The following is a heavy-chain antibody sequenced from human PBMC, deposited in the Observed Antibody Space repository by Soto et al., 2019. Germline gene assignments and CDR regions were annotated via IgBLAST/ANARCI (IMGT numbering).Heavy chain of an antibody. D-gene: IGHD6-19*01. CDR1: GGSVSSGSYY. CDR3: ARATVAGRFDF. CDR2: IYYSGST. Sequence: SETLSLTCTVSGGSVSSGSYYGSWIRQPPGKGLEWIGYIYYSGSTTYHPSLKSRVTISVDTSKNHFSLKLSSVTAADTAVYYCARATVAGRFDFWGQGTLVTVSS. J-gene: IGHJ4*02. V-gene: IGHV4-61*03.